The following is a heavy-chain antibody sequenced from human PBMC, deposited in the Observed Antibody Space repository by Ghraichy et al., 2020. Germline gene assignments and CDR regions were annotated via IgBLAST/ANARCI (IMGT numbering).Heavy chain of an antibody. V-gene: IGHV4-61*02. J-gene: IGHJ5*02. Sequence: RISALGTTNYTPSLKSRLTFSMDTSKNQFSLKLSSVTAADTAVYYCASAGSSNFDPVDRWGQGTLVTVSS. CDR2: ISALGTT. D-gene: IGHD4-11*01. CDR3: ASAGSSNFDPVDR.